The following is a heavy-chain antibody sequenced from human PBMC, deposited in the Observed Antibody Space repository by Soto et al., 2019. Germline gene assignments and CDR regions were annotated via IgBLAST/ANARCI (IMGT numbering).Heavy chain of an antibody. Sequence: GGSLRLSCAASGFTFSSYWMHWVRQAPGKGLVWVSRINSDGSSTSYADSVKGRFTISRDNAKNTLYLQMNSLRAEDTAVYYCARKTYYYDSSGYYRGAFDIWGQGTMVT. J-gene: IGHJ3*02. CDR3: ARKTYYYDSSGYYRGAFDI. D-gene: IGHD3-22*01. CDR2: INSDGSST. CDR1: GFTFSSYW. V-gene: IGHV3-74*01.